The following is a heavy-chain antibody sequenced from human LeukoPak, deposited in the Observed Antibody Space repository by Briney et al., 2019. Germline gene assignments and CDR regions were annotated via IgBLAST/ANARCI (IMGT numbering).Heavy chain of an antibody. J-gene: IGHJ4*02. CDR2: INSDGSST. V-gene: IGHV3-74*01. CDR1: GFTFSSYW. D-gene: IGHD3-22*01. Sequence: GGYLRLSCAASGFTFSSYWMHWVRQAPGKGLVWVSRINSDGSSTSYADSVKGRFTISRDNAKNTLYLQMNRLRAEDTAVYYCARDGPPYDSSGYRHYYFDYWGQGTLVTVSS. CDR3: ARDGPPYDSSGYRHYYFDY.